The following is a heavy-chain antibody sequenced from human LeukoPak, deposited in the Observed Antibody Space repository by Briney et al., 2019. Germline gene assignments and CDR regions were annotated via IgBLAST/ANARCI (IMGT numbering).Heavy chain of an antibody. CDR2: IKHDGDEK. CDR1: GFTFSRYW. CDR3: ARTGPICSSTSCYWDY. D-gene: IGHD2-2*01. V-gene: IGHV3-7*01. J-gene: IGHJ4*02. Sequence: GGSLRLSCTASGFTFSRYWMSWVRQAPGEGLEWVANIKHDGDEKYFADSVKGRFTMSRDNSKNSLFLQMNSLRVEDTAVYYCARTGPICSSTSCYWDYWGQGTLVTVSS.